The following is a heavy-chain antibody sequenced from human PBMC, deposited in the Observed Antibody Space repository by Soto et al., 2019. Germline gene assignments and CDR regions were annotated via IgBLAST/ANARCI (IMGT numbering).Heavy chain of an antibody. V-gene: IGHV3-66*01. J-gene: IGHJ3*02. CDR3: ARDLEDNCSGGSCYSGAFDI. D-gene: IGHD2-15*01. CDR1: GFTFSSNY. CDR2: IYSGGST. Sequence: EVQLVESGGGLAKPGGSLRLSCAASGFTFSSNYMSWVRKAPGKGLEWVSVIYSGGSTYYADSVKGRFTISRDNSKNTLYLQMNSLRAEDTAVYYCARDLEDNCSGGSCYSGAFDIWGQGTMVTVSS.